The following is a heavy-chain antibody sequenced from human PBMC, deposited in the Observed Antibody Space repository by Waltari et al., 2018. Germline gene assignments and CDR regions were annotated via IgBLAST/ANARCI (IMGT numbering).Heavy chain of an antibody. CDR1: GGSFTFFY. V-gene: IGHV4-34*01. Sequence: QVQLQQWGAGLLKPSETLSLTCAVSGGSFTFFYWTWIRQPPGKGLEWIGEIKPRGTTNYSPSLRSRVSISADTSKNQFSLKLTSVTAADTAVYYCARADRGPRSGSSATPAWGPWGQGTLVTVSS. CDR3: ARADRGPRSGSSATPAWGP. CDR2: IKPRGTT. J-gene: IGHJ5*02. D-gene: IGHD1-26*01.